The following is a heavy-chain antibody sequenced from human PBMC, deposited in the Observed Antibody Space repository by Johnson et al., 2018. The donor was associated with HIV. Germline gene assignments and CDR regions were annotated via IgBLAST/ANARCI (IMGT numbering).Heavy chain of an antibody. CDR1: GFTVRSNY. Sequence: QLVESGGGLIQPGGSLRLSCAASGFTVRSNYMSWVRQAPGKGLEWVSVIYSGGSTNYADSVKGRFTISRDNAKNSLYLQMNSLRAEDTAVYYCANWAYYYGSGYAFDIWGQGTMVTVSS. CDR3: ANWAYYYGSGYAFDI. J-gene: IGHJ3*02. CDR2: IYSGGST. V-gene: IGHV3-53*01. D-gene: IGHD3-10*01.